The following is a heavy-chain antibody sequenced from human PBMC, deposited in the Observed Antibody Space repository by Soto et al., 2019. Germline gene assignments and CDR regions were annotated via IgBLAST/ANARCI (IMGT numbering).Heavy chain of an antibody. CDR3: ATVETPGGGPPASPTPQAFVV. CDR1: GGTFNTYI. D-gene: IGHD2-21*02. CDR2: IIPSFGTA. J-gene: IGHJ3*01. Sequence: QVQLVQSGAEVKKPGSSVKVSCKASGGTFNTYIITWVRQAPGQGLEWMGGIIPSFGTANYAPKFRGRVTITADDSTTTVYVEVSSLGSEDTAVYFCATVETPGGGPPASPTPQAFVVWGQGTEVTVSS. V-gene: IGHV1-69*01.